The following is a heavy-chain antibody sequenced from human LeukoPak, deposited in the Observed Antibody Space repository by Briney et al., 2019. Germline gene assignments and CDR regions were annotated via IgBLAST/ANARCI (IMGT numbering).Heavy chain of an antibody. CDR2: INPNIGAP. CDR3: ARDRVGSGWPRPFYFEN. D-gene: IGHD6-19*01. CDR1: GYTFTGYY. Sequence: GASVKVSCKPSGYTFTGYYLHWVRQAPGQALEWMGWINPNIGAPMYAEKFQGRVTMTRDTSISTAYMELNSLRSDDTAVYYCARDRVGSGWPRPFYFENWGQGTLVTVSS. V-gene: IGHV1-2*02. J-gene: IGHJ4*02.